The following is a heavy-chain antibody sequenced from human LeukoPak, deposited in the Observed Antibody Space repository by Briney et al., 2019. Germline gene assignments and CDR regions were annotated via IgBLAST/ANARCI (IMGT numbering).Heavy chain of an antibody. D-gene: IGHD6-13*01. CDR2: INPNSGGT. J-gene: IGHJ4*02. CDR3: ARGLAAAGTGDY. CDR1: GYSFTSHY. Sequence: ASVKVSCKASGYSFTSHYMHWVRQAPGQGLEWMGWINPNSGGTNYAQKFQGRVTMTRDTSISTAYMELSRLRSDDTAVYYCARGLAAAGTGDYWGQGTLVTVSS. V-gene: IGHV1-2*02.